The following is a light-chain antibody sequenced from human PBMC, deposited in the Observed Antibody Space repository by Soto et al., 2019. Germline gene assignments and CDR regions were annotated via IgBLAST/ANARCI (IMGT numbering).Light chain of an antibody. CDR1: QDISRG. Sequence: DIQMTQSPSSVSASVGDRVTITCRARQDISRGLAWYQQKPGKAPKLLIYGASSLQSRVPARFSGSGSGTDFTLTISSLQSEDFATYYCQQANGFPYTVGQGTKLEIK. CDR2: GAS. V-gene: IGKV1-12*01. CDR3: QQANGFPYT. J-gene: IGKJ2*01.